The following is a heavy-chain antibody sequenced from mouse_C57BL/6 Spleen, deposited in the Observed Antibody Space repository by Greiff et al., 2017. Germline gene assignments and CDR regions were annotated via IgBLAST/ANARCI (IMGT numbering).Heavy chain of an antibody. CDR1: GFTFRDYY. J-gene: IGHJ4*01. CDR2: ISNGGGST. D-gene: IGHD3-2*02. Sequence: EVMLVESGGGLVQPGGSLKLSCAASGFTFRDYYMYWVRQTPEKRLEWVAYISNGGGSTYYPDTVKGRFTISRDNAKNTLYLQMSRLKSEDTAMYYCARLDSSGYNYYAMDYWGQGTSVTVSS. CDR3: ARLDSSGYNYYAMDY. V-gene: IGHV5-12*01.